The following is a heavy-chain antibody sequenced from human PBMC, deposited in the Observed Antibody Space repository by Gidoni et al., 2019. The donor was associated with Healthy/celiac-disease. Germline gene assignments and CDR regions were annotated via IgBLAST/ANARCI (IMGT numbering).Heavy chain of an antibody. J-gene: IGHJ6*02. V-gene: IGHV3-23*01. Sequence: EVQLLESGGGLVQPGGSLRPSCAASGFTFSSYAMSWVRQAPGKGLEWVSAISGSGGSTYYADSVKGRFTISRDNSKNTLYLQMNSLRAEDTAVYYCANFWTYYYYGMDVWGQGATVTVSS. CDR3: ANFWTYYYYGMDV. CDR1: GFTFSSYA. D-gene: IGHD3-3*01. CDR2: ISGSGGST.